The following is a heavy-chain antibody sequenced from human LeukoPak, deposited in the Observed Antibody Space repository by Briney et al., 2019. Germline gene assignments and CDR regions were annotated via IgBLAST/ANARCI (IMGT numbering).Heavy chain of an antibody. D-gene: IGHD3-22*01. J-gene: IGHJ4*02. V-gene: IGHV4-34*01. Sequence: SETLSLTCTVSGGSMRGYYWSWIRQSPGKGLECIGEINHSGSTNYNPSLKSRVTISVDTSKNQISLKLNSVTAADTAVYYCGRDSRGPDYWGQGTLVTVSS. CDR2: INHSGST. CDR1: GGSMRGYY. CDR3: GRDSRGPDY.